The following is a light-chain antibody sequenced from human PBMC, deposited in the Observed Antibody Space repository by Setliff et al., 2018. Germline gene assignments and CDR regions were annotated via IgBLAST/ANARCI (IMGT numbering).Light chain of an antibody. CDR3: FSYASSGSYV. CDR1: SSDVGGYDY. V-gene: IGLV2-14*03. J-gene: IGLJ1*01. Sequence: QSALTQAASVSGPPGQSVTISCTGSSSDVGGYDYVSWYQHHPGRAPKFIIYDVRYRPSGVSNRFSGSKSGNTASLTISGLQAEDEADYYCFSYASSGSYVFGTGTKVTVL. CDR2: DVR.